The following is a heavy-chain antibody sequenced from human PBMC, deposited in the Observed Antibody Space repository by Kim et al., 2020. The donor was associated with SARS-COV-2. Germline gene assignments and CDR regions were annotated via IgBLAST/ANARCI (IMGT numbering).Heavy chain of an antibody. V-gene: IGHV3-74*01. CDR3: AGRSTFTNSWNDAFDV. J-gene: IGHJ3*01. D-gene: IGHD1-1*01. Sequence: DSVKGRFTIYRDNAKNMLYLQMNSLRAEDTAVYYCAGRSTFTNSWNDAFDVWGQGTKVTVSS.